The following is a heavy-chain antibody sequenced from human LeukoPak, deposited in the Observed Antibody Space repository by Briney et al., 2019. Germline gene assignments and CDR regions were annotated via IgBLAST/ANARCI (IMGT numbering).Heavy chain of an antibody. D-gene: IGHD3-10*01. J-gene: IGHJ4*02. CDR1: GFAFGTYA. V-gene: IGHV3-23*01. Sequence: GGSLRLSCAGSGFAFGTYAMSWVRQAPGMGLEWVSSISANGQATYYAHSVEGRFTISIDNSKSTLHLQLNSLRPEDTATYHCARDPYNTILYRLAHWGQGTLVTVSS. CDR2: ISANGQAT. CDR3: ARDPYNTILYRLAH.